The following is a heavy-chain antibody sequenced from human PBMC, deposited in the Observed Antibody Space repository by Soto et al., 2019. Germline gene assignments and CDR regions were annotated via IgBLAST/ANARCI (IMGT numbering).Heavy chain of an antibody. V-gene: IGHV3-30-3*01. CDR1: GFTFSSYA. Sequence: GGSLRLSCAASGFTFSSYAMHWVRQAPGKGLEWVAVISYDGSNKYYADSVKGRFTISRDNSKNTLYLQMNSLRAEDTAVYYCARDRGYSYGNHYYYYGMDVWGQGTTVTVSS. J-gene: IGHJ6*02. CDR3: ARDRGYSYGNHYYYYGMDV. D-gene: IGHD5-18*01. CDR2: ISYDGSNK.